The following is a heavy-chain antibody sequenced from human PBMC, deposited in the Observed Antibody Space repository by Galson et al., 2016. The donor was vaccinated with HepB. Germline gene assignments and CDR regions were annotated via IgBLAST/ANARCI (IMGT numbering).Heavy chain of an antibody. CDR2: IYYSGTT. CDR1: DDSITNYY. J-gene: IGHJ5*02. V-gene: IGHV4-59*01. D-gene: IGHD2-15*01. CDR3: ARVGRFGGLYEWGWLDP. Sequence: ETLSLTCTVSDDSITNYYWSWIRQPPKKGLEWIGYIYYSGTTKYNPSLKSRVTISLDTSKNRFSLKLNSVTASDTAVYYCARVGRFGGLYEWGWLDPWGQGILVTVSS.